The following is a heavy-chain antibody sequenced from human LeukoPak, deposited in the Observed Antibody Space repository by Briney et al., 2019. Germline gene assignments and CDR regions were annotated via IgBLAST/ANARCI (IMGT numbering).Heavy chain of an antibody. D-gene: IGHD5-18*01. Sequence: KPSQTLSLTCTVSGDSISSGNYYWTWIRQPAGKGLEWIGRIYTSGSTNYNPSLKSRVTISVGTSKNQFSLKLSSVTAADTAVYYCATLGYSYGTDYWGQGTLVTVST. CDR2: IYTSGST. V-gene: IGHV4-61*02. J-gene: IGHJ4*02. CDR3: ATLGYSYGTDY. CDR1: GDSISSGNYY.